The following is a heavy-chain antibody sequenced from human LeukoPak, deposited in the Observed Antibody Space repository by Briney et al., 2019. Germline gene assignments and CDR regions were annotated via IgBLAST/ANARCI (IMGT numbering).Heavy chain of an antibody. Sequence: PSETLSLTCTVSGGSISSSSYYWGWIRQPPGKGLEWIGSIYYSGSTYYNPSLKSRVTISVDTSKNQFSLKLSSVTAADTAVYYCARHCDSLTMIVVVYSSCFDYWGQGTLVTVSS. D-gene: IGHD3-22*01. J-gene: IGHJ4*02. CDR3: ARHCDSLTMIVVVYSSCFDY. V-gene: IGHV4-39*01. CDR1: GGSISSSSYY. CDR2: IYYSGST.